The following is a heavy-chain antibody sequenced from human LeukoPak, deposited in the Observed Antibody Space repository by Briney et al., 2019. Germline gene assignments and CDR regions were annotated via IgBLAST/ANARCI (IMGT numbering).Heavy chain of an antibody. CDR2: ISYDGSNK. V-gene: IGHV3-30*18. CDR3: AKDSSGYYLGGYFDY. D-gene: IGHD3-22*01. CDR1: GFTFSSNG. J-gene: IGHJ4*02. Sequence: GGSLRLSCAASGFTFSSNGMSWVRQAPGKGLEWVAVISYDGSNKYYADSVKGRFTISRDNSKNTLYLQMNSLRAEDTAVYYCAKDSSGYYLGGYFDYWGQGTLVTVSS.